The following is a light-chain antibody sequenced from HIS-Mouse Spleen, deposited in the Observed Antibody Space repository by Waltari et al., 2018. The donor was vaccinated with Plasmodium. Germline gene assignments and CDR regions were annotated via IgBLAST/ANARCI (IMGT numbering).Light chain of an antibody. Sequence: AIQLTQSPSSLSASVGDRVTITCRASQGISSALAWYQQKPGKAPKLLIYEASSLESGVPSRFSGSGSGTDFTLTISSLQPEDFATYYCQQGSFGGGTKVEIK. CDR2: EAS. V-gene: IGKV1-13*02. J-gene: IGKJ4*01. CDR1: QGISSA. CDR3: QQGS.